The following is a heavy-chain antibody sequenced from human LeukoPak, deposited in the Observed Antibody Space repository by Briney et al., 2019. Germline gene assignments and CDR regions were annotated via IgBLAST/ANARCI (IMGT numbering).Heavy chain of an antibody. D-gene: IGHD3-22*01. CDR2: IWYDGSNK. J-gene: IGHJ4*02. CDR1: GFTFSSYG. Sequence: GGSLRLSCAASGFTFSSYGMHWVRQAPGKGLEWVAVIWYDGSNKYYADSVKGRFTISRDNSKSTLCLQMNSLRAEDTAVYYCARDPPYYYDSSGTLDYWGQGTLVTVSS. V-gene: IGHV3-33*01. CDR3: ARDPPYYYDSSGTLDY.